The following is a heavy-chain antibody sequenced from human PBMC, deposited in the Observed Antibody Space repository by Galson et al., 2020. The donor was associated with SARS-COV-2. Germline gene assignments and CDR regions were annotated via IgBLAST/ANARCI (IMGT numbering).Heavy chain of an antibody. CDR1: GFTFRTYW. CDR3: AREGEDTWYDYVMDA. Sequence: GESLKISCAASGFTFRTYWMHWVHQVSGKGLEWVSRINSDGSSAIYADSVKGRLTISRDNAMNMLYLHMNSLRVDDTAVYYCAREGEDTWYDYVMDAWGQGTPVTVSS. CDR2: INSDGSSA. J-gene: IGHJ6*02. V-gene: IGHV3-74*01. D-gene: IGHD3-16*01.